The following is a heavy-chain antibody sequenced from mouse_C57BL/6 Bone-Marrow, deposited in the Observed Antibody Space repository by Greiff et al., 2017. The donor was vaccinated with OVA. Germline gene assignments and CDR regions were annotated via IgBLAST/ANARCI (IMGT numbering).Heavy chain of an antibody. CDR1: GFTFSSYA. V-gene: IGHV5-4*01. Sequence: EVMLVESGGGLVKPGGSLKLSCAASGFTFSSYAMSWVRQTPDKRLEWVATISDGGSYTYYPDNVKGRITISSNNAKNHLYLQMRHLKSEDTAMYYCARDKNSHYYAMDYWGQGTSVTVSS. CDR3: ARDKNSHYYAMDY. CDR2: ISDGGSYT. J-gene: IGHJ4*01.